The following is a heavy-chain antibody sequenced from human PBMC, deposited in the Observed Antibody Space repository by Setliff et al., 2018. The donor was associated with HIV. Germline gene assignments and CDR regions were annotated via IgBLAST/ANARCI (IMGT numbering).Heavy chain of an antibody. CDR3: ARDSAIVTTIIDHYYGMDV. Sequence: SVKVSCKASGYTFTDYAIYWMRQAPGQRLEWLGWINAGNGNTEYSQNFQGRVTISRDTSASTAYMELSSLRSEDTAVYYCARDSAIVTTIIDHYYGMDVWGQGTTVTVSS. CDR2: INAGNGNT. V-gene: IGHV1-3*01. CDR1: GYTFTDYA. J-gene: IGHJ6*02. D-gene: IGHD5-12*01.